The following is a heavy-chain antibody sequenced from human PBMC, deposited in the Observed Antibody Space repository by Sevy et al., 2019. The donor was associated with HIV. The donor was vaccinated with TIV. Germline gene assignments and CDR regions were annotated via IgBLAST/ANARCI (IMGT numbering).Heavy chain of an antibody. CDR2: ISGPNNYI. J-gene: IGHJ3*01. CDR1: GFTFSSYS. CDR3: AKDVVAVVVDAVDV. V-gene: IGHV3-21*01. Sequence: GGSLRLSCAASGFTFSSYSMNWVRQAPGKGLEWVSYISGPNNYIYYADSVRGRFTISRDNAKNSLYLQMDSLRAEDTAVYYCAKDVVAVVVDAVDVWGQGTMVTVSS. D-gene: IGHD2-15*01.